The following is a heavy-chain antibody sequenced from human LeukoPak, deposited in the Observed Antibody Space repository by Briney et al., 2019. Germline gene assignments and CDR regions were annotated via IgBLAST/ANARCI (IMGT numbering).Heavy chain of an antibody. D-gene: IGHD4-11*01. V-gene: IGHV4-59*01. CDR1: GGSISSYY. J-gene: IGHJ5*02. Sequence: PSEALSLTCTVSGGSISSYYWSWIRQPPGKGLEWIGYIYYSGSTNYNPSLKSRVTISVDTSKNQFSLKLSSVTAADTAVYYCARAPLAPGNYAGWFDPWGQGTLVTVSS. CDR2: IYYSGST. CDR3: ARAPLAPGNYAGWFDP.